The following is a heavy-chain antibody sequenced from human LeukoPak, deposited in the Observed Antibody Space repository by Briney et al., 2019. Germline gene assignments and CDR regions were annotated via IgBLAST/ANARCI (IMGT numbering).Heavy chain of an antibody. Sequence: PGGALRLSCAASGFTVSSNYMSWVRQAPGEGLGWVGSIYYSGSTYYNPSLKSRVTISVDTSKNQFSLKLSSVTAADTAVYYCASTTPGYSSSSPLDYWGQGTLVTVSS. CDR3: ASTTPGYSSSSPLDY. CDR2: IYYSGST. D-gene: IGHD6-6*01. V-gene: IGHV4-59*02. J-gene: IGHJ4*02. CDR1: GFTVSSNY.